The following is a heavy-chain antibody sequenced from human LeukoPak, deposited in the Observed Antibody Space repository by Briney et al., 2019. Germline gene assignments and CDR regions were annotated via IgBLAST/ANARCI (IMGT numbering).Heavy chain of an antibody. CDR2: IWYDGSNK. CDR3: ARDTQAMIALDY. Sequence: GRSLRLSCAASGFTFSSYAMHWVRQAPGKGLEWVAVIWYDGSNKYYADSVKGRFTISRDNSKNTLYLQMNSLRAEDTAVYYCARDTQAMIALDYWGQGTLVTVSS. CDR1: GFTFSSYA. D-gene: IGHD3-16*01. J-gene: IGHJ4*02. V-gene: IGHV3-33*08.